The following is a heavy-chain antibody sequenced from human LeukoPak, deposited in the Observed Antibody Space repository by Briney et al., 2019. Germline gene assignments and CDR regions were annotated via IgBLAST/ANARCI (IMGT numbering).Heavy chain of an antibody. Sequence: PGRSLRLSYAAPGFTFRSYAMHWVRQAPGKGLEWVAFIRYDGSNKYYADSVKGRFTISRDNSKNTLYLQMNSRRAEDTAVYYCAKEQKGCGYPCAFDIWGQGTMVTVSS. CDR2: IRYDGSNK. J-gene: IGHJ3*02. CDR1: GFTFRSYA. V-gene: IGHV3-30*02. CDR3: AKEQKGCGYPCAFDI. D-gene: IGHD3-22*01.